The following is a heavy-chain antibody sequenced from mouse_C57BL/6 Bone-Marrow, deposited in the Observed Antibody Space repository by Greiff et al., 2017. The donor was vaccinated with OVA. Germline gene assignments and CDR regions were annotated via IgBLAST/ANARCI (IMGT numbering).Heavy chain of an antibody. CDR1: GYSITSGYY. J-gene: IGHJ4*01. Sequence: EVKLMESGPGLVKPSQSLSLTCSVPGYSITSGYYWNWIRQFPGNKLEWIGYISYDGSNNYNPSLKNRISITRDTSKNQFFLKLNSVTTEDTATYYCARDRNYPYYYAMDYWGQGTSVTVSS. CDR2: ISYDGSN. D-gene: IGHD2-1*01. CDR3: ARDRNYPYYYAMDY. V-gene: IGHV3-6*01.